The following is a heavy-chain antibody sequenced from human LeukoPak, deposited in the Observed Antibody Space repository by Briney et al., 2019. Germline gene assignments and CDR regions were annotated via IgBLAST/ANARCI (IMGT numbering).Heavy chain of an antibody. CDR3: ARSYYDSSGYPPEYFQH. CDR2: IYYSGST. J-gene: IGHJ1*01. CDR1: GGSISSSSYY. Sequence: PSETLSLTCTVSGGSISSSSYYWGWIRQPPGKGLEWIGSIYYSGSTYYNPSLKSRVTISVDRSKNQFSLKLSSVTAADTAVYYCARSYYDSSGYPPEYFQHWGQGTLVTVSS. V-gene: IGHV4-39*07. D-gene: IGHD3-22*01.